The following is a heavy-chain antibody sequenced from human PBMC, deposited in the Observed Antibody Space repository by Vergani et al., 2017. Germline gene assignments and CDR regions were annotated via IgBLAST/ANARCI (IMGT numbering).Heavy chain of an antibody. CDR2: LSASDRRT. J-gene: IGHJ3*02. Sequence: EVQLLESGGDLVQPGGSLRLSCAASGFTFIMHAMSWVRPAPGKGLEWVSTLSASDRRTHYADSVKGRFTISRDISKNTLFLHMNSLRPEDTAMYYCAKVGRSEVAGTFGAFDIWGQGTMVTVSS. V-gene: IGHV3-23*01. D-gene: IGHD6-19*01. CDR1: GFTFIMHA. CDR3: AKVGRSEVAGTFGAFDI.